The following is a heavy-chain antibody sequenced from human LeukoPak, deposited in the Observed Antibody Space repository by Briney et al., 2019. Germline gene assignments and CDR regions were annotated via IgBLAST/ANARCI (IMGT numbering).Heavy chain of an antibody. D-gene: IGHD1-26*01. Sequence: ASVKVSCKASGYTFTGYYMHWVRQAPGQGLEWMGWINPNSGGTNYAQKFRGWVTMTRDTSISTAYMELSRLRSDDTAVYYCARDIVGAKYYYYGMDVWGQGTTVTVSS. CDR1: GYTFTGYY. CDR3: ARDIVGAKYYYYGMDV. V-gene: IGHV1-2*04. J-gene: IGHJ6*02. CDR2: INPNSGGT.